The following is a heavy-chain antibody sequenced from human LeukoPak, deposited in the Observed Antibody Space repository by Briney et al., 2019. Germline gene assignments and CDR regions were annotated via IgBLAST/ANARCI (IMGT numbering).Heavy chain of an antibody. CDR1: GFTFSSYG. D-gene: IGHD5-18*01. CDR3: AKARRGYSYGGDAFDI. V-gene: IGHV3-30*02. J-gene: IGHJ3*02. Sequence: PGGSLRLSCAASGFTFSSYGMHWVRQAPGKGLEWVAFIRYDGSNKYYADSVKGRFTISRDNSKNTLYLQMNSLRAEDTAVYYCAKARRGYSYGGDAFDIWGQGTMVTVSS. CDR2: IRYDGSNK.